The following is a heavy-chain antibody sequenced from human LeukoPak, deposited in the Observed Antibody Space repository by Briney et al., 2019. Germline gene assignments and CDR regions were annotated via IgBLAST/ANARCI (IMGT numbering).Heavy chain of an antibody. CDR1: GFTFSTYA. V-gene: IGHV3-30-3*01. D-gene: IGHD3-9*01. CDR2: ISSAGTTT. Sequence: GGSLRLSCAASGFTFSTYAMHWVRQAPGKGLEWVAFISSAGTTTYYADSVKGRFTISRDYSKTSLYLQMNSLRADDTAVYYCARTYYDVLTAYYRYFDFWGQGTLVTVSP. CDR3: ARTYYDVLTAYYRYFDF. J-gene: IGHJ4*02.